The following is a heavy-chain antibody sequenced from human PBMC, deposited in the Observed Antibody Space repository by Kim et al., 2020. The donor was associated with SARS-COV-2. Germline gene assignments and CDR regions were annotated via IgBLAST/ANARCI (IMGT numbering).Heavy chain of an antibody. CDR2: INHSGST. V-gene: IGHV4-34*01. CDR3: ARGEDYYDSSGYALLFDY. Sequence: SETLSLTCAVYGGSFSGYYWSWIRQPPGKGLEWIGEINHSGSTNYNPSLKSRVTISVDTSKNQFSLKLSSVTAADTAVYYCARGEDYYDSSGYALLFDYWGQGTLVTVSS. CDR1: GGSFSGYY. D-gene: IGHD3-22*01. J-gene: IGHJ4*02.